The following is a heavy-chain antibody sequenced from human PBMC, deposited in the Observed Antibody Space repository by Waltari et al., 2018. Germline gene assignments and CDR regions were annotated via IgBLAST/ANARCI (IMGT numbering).Heavy chain of an antibody. D-gene: IGHD1-26*01. V-gene: IGHV3-23*04. Sequence: EVQLVESGGGLVQPGGSLRLSCAASGFTFSSYAMSWFRQAPGKGGGGFSAISGSGGSTNYADSVKGRFTISRDNSKNTLYRQMNSLRAEDTAVYYCATRLYSGSYYWGQGTLVTVSS. CDR2: ISGSGGST. J-gene: IGHJ4*02. CDR1: GFTFSSYA. CDR3: ATRLYSGSYY.